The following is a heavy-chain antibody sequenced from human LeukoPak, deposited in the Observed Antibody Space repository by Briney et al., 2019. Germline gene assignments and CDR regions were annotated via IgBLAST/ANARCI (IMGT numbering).Heavy chain of an antibody. CDR2: ISYDGSNK. J-gene: IGHJ1*01. Sequence: GGSLRLSCAASGFTFSSYAMHWVRQAPGKGLEWVAVISYDGSNKYYADSVKGRFTISRDNSKNTLYLQMNSLRAEDTAVYYCARDLIAAAGPEYFQHWGQGTLVTVSS. V-gene: IGHV3-30-3*01. D-gene: IGHD6-13*01. CDR3: ARDLIAAAGPEYFQH. CDR1: GFTFSSYA.